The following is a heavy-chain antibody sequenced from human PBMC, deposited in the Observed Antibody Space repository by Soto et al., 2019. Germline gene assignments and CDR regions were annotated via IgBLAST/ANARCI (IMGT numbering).Heavy chain of an antibody. D-gene: IGHD3-16*01. V-gene: IGHV1-69*06. Sequence: QVQLVQSGAEVKKPGSSVKVSCKASGGTFSIYGASWVRQAPGQGPEWMGGTIPIFGTSNYAQKFQGRVTINADNSTNTAYMELSSLSSEDTAVYYCAGPYMMSFGFDIWGQGTTVTVSS. CDR3: AGPYMMSFGFDI. CDR1: GGTFSIYG. CDR2: TIPIFGTS. J-gene: IGHJ3*02.